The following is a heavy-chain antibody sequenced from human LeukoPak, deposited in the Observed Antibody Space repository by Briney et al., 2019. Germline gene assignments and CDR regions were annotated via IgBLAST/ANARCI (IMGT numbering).Heavy chain of an antibody. CDR1: GFTFSSYA. Sequence: GRSLRLSCAASGFTFSSYAMHWVRQAPGKGLEWVAVISYDGSNKYYADSVKGRFTISRDNSKNTLYLQMNSLRAEDTAVYYCASAVSGYNTHFDYWGQGTLVTDSS. J-gene: IGHJ4*02. D-gene: IGHD5-12*01. V-gene: IGHV3-30-3*01. CDR2: ISYDGSNK. CDR3: ASAVSGYNTHFDY.